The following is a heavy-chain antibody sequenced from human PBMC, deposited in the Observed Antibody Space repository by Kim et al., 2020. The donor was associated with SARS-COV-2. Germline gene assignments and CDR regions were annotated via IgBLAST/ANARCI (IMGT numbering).Heavy chain of an antibody. J-gene: IGHJ4*02. CDR2: IIPSDGST. CDR3: AREVGATDY. CDR1: GYTFTSYY. D-gene: IGHD1-26*01. V-gene: IGHV1-46*01. Sequence: ASVKVSCKASGYTFTSYYIHWVRQAPGQGLEWMGIIIPSDGSTLYAQKFQGRVTMASDTSTSTVYMELSNLRSEDTAMYYCAREVGATDYWGQGTLVTVSS.